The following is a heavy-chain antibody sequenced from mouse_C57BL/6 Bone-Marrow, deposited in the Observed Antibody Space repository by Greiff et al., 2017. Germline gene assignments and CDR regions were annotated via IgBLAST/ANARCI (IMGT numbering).Heavy chain of an antibody. J-gene: IGHJ3*01. Sequence: VHVKQSGAELVRPGASVKLSCTASGFNIKDDYMHWVKQRPEQGLEWIGWIDPENGDTEYASKFQGKATITADTSSNTAYLQLSSLTSEDTAVYYCTTTTQGFAYWGQGTLVTVSA. CDR2: IDPENGDT. CDR3: TTTTQGFAY. CDR1: GFNIKDDY. V-gene: IGHV14-4*01.